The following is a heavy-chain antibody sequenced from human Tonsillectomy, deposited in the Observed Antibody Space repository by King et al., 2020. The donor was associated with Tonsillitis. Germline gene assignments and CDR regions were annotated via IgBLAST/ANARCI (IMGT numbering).Heavy chain of an antibody. J-gene: IGHJ4*02. V-gene: IGHV5-51*03. D-gene: IGHD2-15*01. CDR1: RYTFTSSW. CDR3: AIGGEHCSGGSCSAEYYFDY. CDR2: IYPDDSDT. Sequence: QLVQSGAEVKKPGESLKISCKGSRYTFTSSWIGWVRQMPGNGLDLMGIIYPDDSDTRFSLSFQGQVTIAAEKSIRTVYLQWSSLKASGTAVYYCAIGGEHCSGGSCSAEYYFDYWGQGTLVTVSS.